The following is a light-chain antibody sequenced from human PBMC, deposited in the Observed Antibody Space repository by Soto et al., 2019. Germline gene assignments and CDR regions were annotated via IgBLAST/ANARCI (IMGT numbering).Light chain of an antibody. V-gene: IGKV3-20*01. CDR1: QRVSSGY. CDR2: GAS. J-gene: IGKJ5*01. CDR3: QQYGSSPPSST. Sequence: EIRLTQSPGTLSLTPGERATLSCRASQRVSSGYLAWYQQKPGQAPRLLIYGASNRATDIPDRFSGRGSGTDFTLTISRLEPEDFAVYYCQQYGSSPPSSTFGQGTRLEN.